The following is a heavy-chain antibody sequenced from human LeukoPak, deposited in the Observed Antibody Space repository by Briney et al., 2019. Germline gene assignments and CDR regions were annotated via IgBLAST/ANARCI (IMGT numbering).Heavy chain of an antibody. CDR1: GFTFSDHY. V-gene: IGHV3-72*01. D-gene: IGHD1-26*01. CDR3: ARSGNYAPPSIDY. CDR2: TSNKVYSYNT. Sequence: PGGSLRLSCAASGFTFSDHYMGWVRQAPGKGLGWVVRTSNKVYSYNTEYAASVKGRFTISRDDSENSLYLQMNSLTTEGTAVYYCARSGNYAPPSIDYWGEGTLVTVSS. J-gene: IGHJ4*02.